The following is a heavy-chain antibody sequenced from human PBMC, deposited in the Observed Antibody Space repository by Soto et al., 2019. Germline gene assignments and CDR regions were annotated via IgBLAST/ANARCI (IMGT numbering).Heavy chain of an antibody. V-gene: IGHV5-51*01. Sequence: GESLKISCKGSGYNFAGYWIAWVRQMPGKGLELMGIIYPSDSDTRYRPSFQGQVTISADKSISSAYLQWSSLRASDTAMYYCARQNFKYDYIGGSSYRGFDIWGQGTMVTVSS. CDR1: GYNFAGYW. CDR2: IYPSDSDT. J-gene: IGHJ3*02. CDR3: ARQNFKYDYIGGSSYRGFDI. D-gene: IGHD3-16*01.